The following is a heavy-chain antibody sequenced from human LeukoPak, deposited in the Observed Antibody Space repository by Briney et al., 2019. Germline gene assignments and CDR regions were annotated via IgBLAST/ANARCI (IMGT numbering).Heavy chain of an antibody. J-gene: IGHJ4*02. CDR1: GFTFSAFS. D-gene: IGHD2-15*01. Sequence: PGGSLRLSCAASGFTFSAFSMTWVRQAPGKGLEWVSSISSSSDYIYYPDSVKGRFTISRDNAKNSLYLQMNDLRADDTAVYYCASSWDYWGQGTLVTVAS. CDR2: ISSSSDYI. CDR3: ASSWDY. V-gene: IGHV3-21*01.